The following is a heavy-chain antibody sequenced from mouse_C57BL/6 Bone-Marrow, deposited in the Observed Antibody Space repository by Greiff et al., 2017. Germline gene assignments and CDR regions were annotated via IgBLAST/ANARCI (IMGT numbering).Heavy chain of an antibody. CDR3: ARSKRRIEPFAY. CDR1: GYTFTSYW. V-gene: IGHV1-64*01. J-gene: IGHJ3*01. CDR2: IHPNSGST. Sequence: QVQLQQPGAELVKPGASVKLSCKASGYTFTSYWMHWVKQRPGQGLELIGMIHPNSGSTNYNEKFKSKATLTGDKSSSTAYMQLSSLTSEDSAVYYCARSKRRIEPFAYWGQGTLVTVSA.